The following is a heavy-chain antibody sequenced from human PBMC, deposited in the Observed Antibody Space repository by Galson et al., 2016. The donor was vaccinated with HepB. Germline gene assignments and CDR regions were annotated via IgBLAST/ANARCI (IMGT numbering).Heavy chain of an antibody. CDR1: GFTFSNAW. D-gene: IGHD2-15*01. CDR2: IKRKTDGGTI. Sequence: SLRLSCAASGFTFSNAWMIWVRQGPGKGLEWVGRIKRKTDGGTIDNAAPEKGRFTIQRDDTKNTLYLKRNSLKTEDTAVYYRTTDIVQHGDTFDYWGQGTLVTVSS. CDR3: TTDIVQHGDTFDY. J-gene: IGHJ4*02. V-gene: IGHV3-15*01.